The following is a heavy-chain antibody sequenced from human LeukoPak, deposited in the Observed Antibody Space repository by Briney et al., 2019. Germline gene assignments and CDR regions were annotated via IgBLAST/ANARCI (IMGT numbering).Heavy chain of an antibody. V-gene: IGHV1-2*04. Sequence: MSGGSLRLSCAASGFTFSSYAMHWVRQAPGQGLEWMGWINPNSGGTNYAQKFQGWVTMTRDTSISTAYMELSRLRSDDTAVYYCAREDRGDYGMDVWGQGTTVTVSS. CDR2: INPNSGGT. CDR1: GFTFSSYA. J-gene: IGHJ6*02. D-gene: IGHD1-26*01. CDR3: AREDRGDYGMDV.